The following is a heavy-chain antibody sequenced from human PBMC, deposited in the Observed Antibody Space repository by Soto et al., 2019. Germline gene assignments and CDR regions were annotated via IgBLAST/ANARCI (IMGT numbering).Heavy chain of an antibody. Sequence: SETLSLTCTVSGGSISSGGYYWSWIRQHPGKGLEWIGYIYYSGSTYYNPSLKSRVTISVDTSKNQFSLKLSSVTAADTAVYYCARGRYCSSTSCYRPIVFKPASNWFDPWGQGTLVTVSS. CDR3: ARGRYCSSTSCYRPIVFKPASNWFDP. CDR1: GGSISSGGYY. D-gene: IGHD2-2*01. V-gene: IGHV4-31*03. J-gene: IGHJ5*02. CDR2: IYYSGST.